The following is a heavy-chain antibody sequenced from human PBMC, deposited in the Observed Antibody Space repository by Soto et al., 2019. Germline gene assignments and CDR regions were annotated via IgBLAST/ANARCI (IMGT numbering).Heavy chain of an antibody. Sequence: QLQLQESGSGLVKPSQTLSLTCAVSGGSISSGGYSWSWIQQPPGKGLEWIGYIYHSGSTYYNPSLKSRVTISVDRSKNQFSLKLSSVTAADTAVYYCARTIAARPYFDYWGQGTLVTVSS. V-gene: IGHV4-30-2*01. CDR1: GGSISSGGYS. J-gene: IGHJ4*02. CDR2: IYHSGST. D-gene: IGHD6-6*01. CDR3: ARTIAARPYFDY.